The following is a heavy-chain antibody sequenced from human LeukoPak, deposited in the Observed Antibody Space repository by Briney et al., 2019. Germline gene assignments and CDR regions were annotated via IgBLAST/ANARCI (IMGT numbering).Heavy chain of an antibody. D-gene: IGHD1-1*01. CDR3: ARDRGRAPDY. J-gene: IGHJ4*02. CDR1: GGSFSGYY. V-gene: IGHV4-34*01. CDR2: INHSGST. Sequence: KPSETLTLTCAVYGGSFSGYYWSWIRQPPGEGLEWIGEINHSGSTNYNPSLKSRVTISVDTSKNQFSLKLSSVTAADTAVYYCARDRGRAPDYWGQGTLVTVSS.